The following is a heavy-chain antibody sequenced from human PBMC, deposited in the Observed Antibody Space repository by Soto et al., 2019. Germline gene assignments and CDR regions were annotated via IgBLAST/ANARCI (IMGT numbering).Heavy chain of an antibody. V-gene: IGHV3-30*18. D-gene: IGHD2-15*01. J-gene: IGHJ6*02. CDR2: ISYDGSNK. Sequence: QVQLVESGGGVVQPGRSLRLSCAASGFTFSSYGMHWVRQAPGKGLEWVAVISYDGSNKYYADSVKGRFTISRDNSKNTLYLQMNSLRAEDTAVYYCAKYGGYCSGGSCYNYYYGMDVWGQGTTVTVSS. CDR3: AKYGGYCSGGSCYNYYYGMDV. CDR1: GFTFSSYG.